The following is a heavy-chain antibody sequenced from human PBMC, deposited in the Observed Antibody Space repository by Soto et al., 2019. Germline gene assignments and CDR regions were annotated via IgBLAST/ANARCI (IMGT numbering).Heavy chain of an antibody. CDR3: ATEETGPFGGAQVY. D-gene: IGHD3-16*01. J-gene: IGHJ4*02. Sequence: QLELQESGPGLVKPSETLSLSCTVSGGSISSSSHYWGWIRQPPGKGLEWIGSVYYSGSTFYNPSLKSRVTISVDTSKNQFFLKLNSVTAADTAVYYCATEETGPFGGAQVYWGQGALVTVSS. CDR2: VYYSGST. CDR1: GGSISSSSHY. V-gene: IGHV4-39*01.